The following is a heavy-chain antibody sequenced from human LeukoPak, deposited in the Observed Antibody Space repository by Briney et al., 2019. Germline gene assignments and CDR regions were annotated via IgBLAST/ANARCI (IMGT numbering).Heavy chain of an antibody. CDR1: GFTFSNYW. CDR3: TSWGDTTAEYFQR. J-gene: IGHJ1*01. D-gene: IGHD2-21*02. Sequence: PGGSLRLSCAASGFTFSNYWMHWVRQAPGKGLVWVSRINSDGSSTTYADSVKGRFTISRDNAKNTLYLQMNSLRVEDTAVYYCTSWGDTTAEYFQRWGQGTLVTVSS. CDR2: INSDGSST. V-gene: IGHV3-74*03.